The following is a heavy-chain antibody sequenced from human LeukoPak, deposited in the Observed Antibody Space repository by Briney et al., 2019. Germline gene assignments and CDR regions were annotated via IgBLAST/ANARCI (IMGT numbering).Heavy chain of an antibody. J-gene: IGHJ5*02. CDR1: GFMFSKSW. CDR2: IYNDGSTT. V-gene: IGHV3-74*01. Sequence: GGSLRLSCAASGFMFSKSWMHWVRHVPGKGLVWVARIYNDGSTTNYADSVKGRFTISRDNAANTLLLQMSSLRAEDTAVYYCAREKDDHGDPGPLDAWGQGDLVTVSS. CDR3: AREKDDHGDPGPLDA. D-gene: IGHD4-17*01.